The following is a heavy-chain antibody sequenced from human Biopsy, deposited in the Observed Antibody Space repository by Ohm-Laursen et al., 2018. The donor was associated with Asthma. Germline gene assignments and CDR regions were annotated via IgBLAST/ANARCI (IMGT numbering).Heavy chain of an antibody. CDR2: INPNSGGT. J-gene: IGHJ5*02. CDR3: ARGQKSAGDRWFDP. CDR1: GYTSIGCH. Sequence: SSVKVSCKASGYTSIGCHIHWMRQAPGQGLEWMGRINPNSGGTNYAQKFQGRVTMTRDTSISTAYMEVSRLRSDDTAVYYCARGQKSAGDRWFDPWGQGTLVTVSS. V-gene: IGHV1-2*06. D-gene: IGHD6-13*01.